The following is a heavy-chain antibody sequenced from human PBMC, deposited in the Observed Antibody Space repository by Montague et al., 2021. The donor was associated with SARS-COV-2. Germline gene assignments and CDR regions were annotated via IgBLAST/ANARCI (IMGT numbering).Heavy chain of an antibody. D-gene: IGHD3-10*01. V-gene: IGHV4-39*01. CDR1: GGSISSSSYY. CDR2: IYYSGTT. J-gene: IGHJ6*02. Sequence: SETLSLTCTVSGGSISSSSYYWGWIRQPPGKGPEWIGSIYYSGTTXYNPSLRSRVTMSVDTSKNQFSLRLSSVTAADTAVFYCARGRRILLWFGELLSGGDYYGMDVWGQGTTVTVSS. CDR3: ARGRRILLWFGELLSGGDYYGMDV.